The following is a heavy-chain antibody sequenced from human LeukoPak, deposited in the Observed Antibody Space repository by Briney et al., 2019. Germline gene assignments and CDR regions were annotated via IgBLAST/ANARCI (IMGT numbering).Heavy chain of an antibody. D-gene: IGHD1-26*01. CDR1: GGTFISYA. CDR3: ARGSGSYGHAFDI. Sequence: GASVKVSCKASGGTFISYAISWVRQAPGQGLEWMGGIIPIFGTANYAQKFQGRVTITADESTSTAYMELSSLRSEDTAVYYCARGSGSYGHAFDIWGQGTMVTVSS. CDR2: IIPIFGTA. V-gene: IGHV1-69*13. J-gene: IGHJ3*02.